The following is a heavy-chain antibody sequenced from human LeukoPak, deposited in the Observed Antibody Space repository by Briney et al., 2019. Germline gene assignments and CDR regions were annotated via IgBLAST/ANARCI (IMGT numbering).Heavy chain of an antibody. CDR3: AKGDSRGYYCAMDV. Sequence: GGSLRLSCAASGFTFSSYAITWVRRAPGKGLEWVSGISGSDGSTYYADSVKGRFTISRDNSEDTLHLQMNSLRAEDTAVYYCAKGDSRGYYCAMDVWGPGTTVTVSS. V-gene: IGHV3-23*01. CDR2: ISGSDGST. CDR1: GFTFSSYA. D-gene: IGHD6-13*01. J-gene: IGHJ6*02.